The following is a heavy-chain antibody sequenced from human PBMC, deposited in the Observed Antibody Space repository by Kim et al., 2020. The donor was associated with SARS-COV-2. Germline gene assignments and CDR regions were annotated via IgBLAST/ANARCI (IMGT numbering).Heavy chain of an antibody. V-gene: IGHV3-23*01. CDR2: ISGSGGST. CDR3: ANRCSSTSCYGLVGSDYYYYGMDV. CDR1: GFTFISYA. D-gene: IGHD2-2*01. Sequence: GGSLRLSCAASGFTFISYAMNWVRQAPGKGLEWVSVISGSGGSTYYADSVKGRFTISRDNSKNTVYLQMNSLRAEDTAVYYCANRCSSTSCYGLVGSDYYYYGMDVWGQGTTVTVSS. J-gene: IGHJ6*02.